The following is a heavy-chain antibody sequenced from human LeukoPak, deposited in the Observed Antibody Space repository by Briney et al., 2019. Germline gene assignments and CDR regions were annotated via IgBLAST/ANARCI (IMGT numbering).Heavy chain of an antibody. J-gene: IGHJ4*02. CDR3: ARAGIGYCSSTSCYEFDY. V-gene: IGHV1-18*01. D-gene: IGHD2-2*01. Sequence: GASVKVSCKASGYTFTSYAISWVRQAPGQGLEWMGWFSTYNGNTNCAQKDQGRVTMTTETSTSTAYMGLRSLRYDDTAVYYCARAGIGYCSSTSCYEFDYWGQGTLVTVS. CDR1: GYTFTSYA. CDR2: FSTYNGNT.